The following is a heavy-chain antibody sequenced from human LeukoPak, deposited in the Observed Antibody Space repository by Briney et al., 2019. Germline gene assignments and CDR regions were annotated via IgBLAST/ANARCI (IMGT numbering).Heavy chain of an antibody. CDR2: IWYDGSNK. Sequence: TGGSLRLCCAASGFTFSSYGMHWVRQAPGKGLEWVAVIWYDGSNKYYADSVKGRFTISRDNSKNTLYLQMNSLRAEDTAVYYCARGPDSSSWAYYYYYGMDVWGQGTTVTVSS. CDR3: ARGPDSSSWAYYYYYGMDV. V-gene: IGHV3-33*01. J-gene: IGHJ6*02. D-gene: IGHD6-13*01. CDR1: GFTFSSYG.